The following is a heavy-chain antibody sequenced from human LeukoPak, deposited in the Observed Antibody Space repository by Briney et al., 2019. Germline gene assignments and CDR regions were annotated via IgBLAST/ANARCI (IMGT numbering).Heavy chain of an antibody. J-gene: IGHJ5*01. D-gene: IGHD2-15*01. CDR2: ISSSGGLM. V-gene: IGHV3-11*04. CDR1: GFTFSDYD. Sequence: PGGSLRLSCAASGFTFSDYDMSWIRQAPGKGLEWVAKISSSGGLMYYADSLKGRFSISRDNDQKSFYLQMTSLRAEDAALYYCSRERIRAAVTGRFDSWGQGALVTVSS. CDR3: SRERIRAAVTGRFDS.